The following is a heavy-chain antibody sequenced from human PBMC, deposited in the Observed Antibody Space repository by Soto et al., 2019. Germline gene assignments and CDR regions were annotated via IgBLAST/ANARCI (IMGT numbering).Heavy chain of an antibody. CDR2: ISSSSSTI. Sequence: RICCAACRFTFNSSSMNWVRQAPGKGLEWVSYISSSSSTIYYADSVKGRLTISRDNAKNSLYLQMNSLRAEDTAVYYCASSSDWGQGTLVTVSS. CDR1: RFTFNSSS. CDR3: ASSSD. V-gene: IGHV3-48*01. J-gene: IGHJ4*02. D-gene: IGHD3-10*01.